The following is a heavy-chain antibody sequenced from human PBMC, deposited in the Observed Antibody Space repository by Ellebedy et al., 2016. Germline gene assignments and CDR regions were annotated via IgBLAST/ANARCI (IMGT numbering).Heavy chain of an antibody. V-gene: IGHV3-64*04. CDR3: TMIGGY. J-gene: IGHJ4*02. Sequence: GESLKISCAASGFTFSSYAMHWVRQAPGKGLEYVSAISSNGGSTYYADSVKGRFTISRDNSKNTLYLQMNSLRAEDTAVYYCTMIGGYWGQGTLVTVSS. CDR1: GFTFSSYA. D-gene: IGHD3-10*02. CDR2: ISSNGGST.